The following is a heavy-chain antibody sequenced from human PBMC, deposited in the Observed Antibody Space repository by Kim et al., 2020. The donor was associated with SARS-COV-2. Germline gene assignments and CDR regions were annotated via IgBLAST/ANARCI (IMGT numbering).Heavy chain of an antibody. CDR1: GYSISSGYY. J-gene: IGHJ4*02. CDR3: ARVADYYDSSGLGYSFDY. Sequence: SETLSLTCTVSGYSISSGYYWGWIRQPPGKGLEWIGSIYHSGSTYYNPSLKSRVTISVDTSKNQFSLKLSSVTAADTAVYYCARVADYYDSSGLGYSFDYCGQGTLVTVSS. V-gene: IGHV4-38-2*02. CDR2: IYHSGST. D-gene: IGHD3-22*01.